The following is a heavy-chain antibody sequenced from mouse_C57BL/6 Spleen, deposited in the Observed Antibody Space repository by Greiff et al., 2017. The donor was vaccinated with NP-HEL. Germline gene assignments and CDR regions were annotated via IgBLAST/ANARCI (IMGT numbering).Heavy chain of an antibody. V-gene: IGHV1-39*01. J-gene: IGHJ3*01. D-gene: IGHD1-1*01. CDR2: INPNYGTT. Sequence: EVNLVESGPELVKPGASVKISCKASGYSFTDYNMNWVKQSNGKSLEWIGVINPNYGTTSYNQKFKGKATLTVDQSSSTAYMQLNSLTSEDSAVYYCFTTVVATDRFAYWGQGTLVTVSA. CDR3: FTTVVATDRFAY. CDR1: GYSFTDYN.